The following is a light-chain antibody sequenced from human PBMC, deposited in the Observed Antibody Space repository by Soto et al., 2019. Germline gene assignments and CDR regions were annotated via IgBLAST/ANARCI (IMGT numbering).Light chain of an antibody. J-gene: IGLJ2*01. CDR3: CSYAGSYIHGV. CDR1: SSDVGGYNY. CDR2: DVS. V-gene: IGLV2-11*01. Sequence: QSALTQPRSVSGSPGQSVTISCTGTSSDVGGYNYVSWYQQHPGKAPKLMIYDVSKRPSGVPDRFSGAKSGNTASLTISGLQAEEEADYYCCSYAGSYIHGVCVVGTTLTVL.